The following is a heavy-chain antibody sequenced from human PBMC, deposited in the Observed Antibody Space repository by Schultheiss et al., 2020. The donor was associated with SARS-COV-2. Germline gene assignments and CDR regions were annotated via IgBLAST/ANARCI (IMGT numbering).Heavy chain of an antibody. J-gene: IGHJ4*02. CDR1: GFSLSTSGVG. Sequence: SGPTLVKPTQTLTLTCSFSGFSLSTSGVGVGWIRQPPGKALEWLALIYWSDDKHYSPSLQSRLTISKDTSKSQVVLTMTNMDPVDTATYYCARDGGPYGDYAFDYWGQGTLVTVSS. V-gene: IGHV2-5*01. CDR2: IYWSDDK. CDR3: ARDGGPYGDYAFDY. D-gene: IGHD4-17*01.